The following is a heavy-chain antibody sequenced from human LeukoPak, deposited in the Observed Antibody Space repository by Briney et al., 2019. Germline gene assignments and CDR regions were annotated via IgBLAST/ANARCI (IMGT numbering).Heavy chain of an antibody. V-gene: IGHV4-39*01. CDR3: PISVTTIDYYYYYMDV. J-gene: IGHJ6*03. D-gene: IGHD4-11*01. CDR2: IYYSGST. Sequence: KPSETLSLTCTASGGSISSSSYYWGWIRQPPGKGLEWIGSIYYSGSTYYNPSLKSRVTISVDTSKNQFSLKLSSVTAADTAVYYCPISVTTIDYYYYYMDVWGKGTTVTVSS. CDR1: GGSISSSSYY.